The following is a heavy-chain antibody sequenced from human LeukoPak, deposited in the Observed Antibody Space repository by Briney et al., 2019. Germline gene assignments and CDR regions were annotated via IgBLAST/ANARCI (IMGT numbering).Heavy chain of an antibody. CDR2: ISSSSSTI. CDR1: GFTFSSYS. CDR3: AREGSYGYFDY. V-gene: IGHV3-48*01. Sequence: PGGSLRLSCAASGFTFSSYSMNWVRQAPGKGLEWVSYISSSSSTIYYADSVKGRFTISRDNAKNSLYLQMNSLRAEDTAVYYCAREGSYGYFDYWGQGTLVTVSS. J-gene: IGHJ4*02. D-gene: IGHD5-18*01.